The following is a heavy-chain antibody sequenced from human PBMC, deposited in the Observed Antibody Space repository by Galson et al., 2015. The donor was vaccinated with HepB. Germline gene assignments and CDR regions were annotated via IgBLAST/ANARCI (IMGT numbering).Heavy chain of an antibody. CDR2: IYPGASDI. V-gene: IGHV5-51*01. Sequence: SGAEVKKPGESLKISCKTSGYRFTTNWIAWVRQMPGKGLEWMGLIYPGASDIRYSPSFQGQVTISADKSITTTYLQWNSLKASDTAMYYCARGGLYSFFYWGRGTQVTVSS. CDR1: GYRFTTNW. CDR3: ARGGLYSFFY. D-gene: IGHD5-18*01. J-gene: IGHJ4*02.